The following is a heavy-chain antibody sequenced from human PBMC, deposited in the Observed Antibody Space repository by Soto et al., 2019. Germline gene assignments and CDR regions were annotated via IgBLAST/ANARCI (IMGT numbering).Heavy chain of an antibody. J-gene: IGHJ4*02. D-gene: IGHD6-19*01. CDR1: GFTFSSYA. CDR3: AKASTVQQWLAMYYFDY. Sequence: PGGSLRLSCAASGFTFSSYAMSWVRQAPGKGLEWVSAISGSGGSTYYADSVKGRFTISRDNSKNTLYLQMNSLRAEDTAVYYCAKASTVQQWLAMYYFDYWGQGTLVTVSS. CDR2: ISGSGGST. V-gene: IGHV3-23*01.